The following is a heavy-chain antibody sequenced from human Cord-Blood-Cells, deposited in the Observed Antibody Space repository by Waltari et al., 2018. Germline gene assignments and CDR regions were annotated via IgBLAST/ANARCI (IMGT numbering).Heavy chain of an antibody. CDR2: INHSGST. J-gene: IGHJ5*02. CDR1: GGSFSGYY. Sequence: QVQLQQWGAGLLKPSETLSLTCAVYGGSFSGYYWRWIRQPPGKGLEWIGEINHSGSTNYNPSLKSRVTISVDTSKNQFSLKLSSVTAADTAVYYCARGGGLVVPAASNWFDPWGQGTLVTVSS. CDR3: ARGGGLVVPAASNWFDP. V-gene: IGHV4-34*01. D-gene: IGHD2-2*01.